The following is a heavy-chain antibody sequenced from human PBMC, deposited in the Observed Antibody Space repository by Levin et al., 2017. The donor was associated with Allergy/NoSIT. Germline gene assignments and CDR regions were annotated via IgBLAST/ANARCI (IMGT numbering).Heavy chain of an antibody. V-gene: IGHV3-30-3*01. J-gene: IGHJ4*02. CDR1: GFTFSSYA. CDR3: AREYYYDSSGPSGYFDY. Sequence: SCAASGFTFSSYAMHWVRQAPGKGLEWVAVISYDGSNKYYADSVKGRFTISRDNSKNTLYLQMNSLRAEDTAVYYCAREYYYDSSGPSGYFDYWGQGTLVTVSS. CDR2: ISYDGSNK. D-gene: IGHD3-22*01.